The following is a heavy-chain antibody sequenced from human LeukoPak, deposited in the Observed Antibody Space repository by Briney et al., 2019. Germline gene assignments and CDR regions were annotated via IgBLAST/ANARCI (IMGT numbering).Heavy chain of an antibody. CDR1: GFIFSTYS. D-gene: IGHD6-13*01. CDR2: ISSSSSNI. CDR3: ARDHSSWLPMDV. V-gene: IGHV3-21*01. J-gene: IGHJ6*02. Sequence: PGGSLRLSCAASGFIFSTYSMNWVRQAPGKGLEWVSSISSSSSNIHYADSVKGRFTISRDNAKNSLYLQMNSLRAEDTAVYYCARDHSSWLPMDVWGQGTTVTVSS.